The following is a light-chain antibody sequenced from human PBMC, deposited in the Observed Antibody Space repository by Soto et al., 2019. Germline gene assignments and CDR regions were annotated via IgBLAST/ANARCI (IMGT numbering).Light chain of an antibody. Sequence: QSALTQPPSASGSPGQSVTISCTGTSSDVGGYNYVSWYQQLPGRAPKLMIYEVSKRPSGVPDRFSGSKSGNTASLTVSGLQTEDEADYYCSSYAGSNNQVFGTGTKVTVL. V-gene: IGLV2-8*01. J-gene: IGLJ1*01. CDR2: EVS. CDR3: SSYAGSNNQV. CDR1: SSDVGGYNY.